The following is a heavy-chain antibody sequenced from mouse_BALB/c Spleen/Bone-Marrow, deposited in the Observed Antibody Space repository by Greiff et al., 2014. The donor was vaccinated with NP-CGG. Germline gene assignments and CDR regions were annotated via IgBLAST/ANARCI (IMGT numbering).Heavy chain of an antibody. D-gene: IGHD2-10*02. CDR2: ISYSGST. CDR3: ARTYGNYGFYAMDY. J-gene: IGHJ4*01. CDR1: GYSITSDYA. V-gene: IGHV3-2*02. Sequence: EVQLEESGPGLVKPSQSLSLTCTVSGYSITSDYAWNWIRQFPGNKLGWMGYISYSGSTSYNPSLKSRISITRDTSKNQFFLQLNSMTTEDTATYYCARTYGNYGFYAMDYWGQGTSVTVSS.